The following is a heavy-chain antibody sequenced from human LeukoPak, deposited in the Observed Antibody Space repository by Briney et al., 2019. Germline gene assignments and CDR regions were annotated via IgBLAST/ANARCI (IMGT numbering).Heavy chain of an antibody. CDR3: ATFGRGNSRHFDY. Sequence: SETLSLTCTVSGGSISSSSYYWGWIRKPPGKGLEWIGSIYYSGSTYYNPSLKSRVTISVDTSKNQFSLKLSSVTAADTAVYYCATFGRGNSRHFDYWGQGTLVTVSS. CDR1: GGSISSSSYY. V-gene: IGHV4-39*01. CDR2: IYYSGST. J-gene: IGHJ4*02. D-gene: IGHD4-23*01.